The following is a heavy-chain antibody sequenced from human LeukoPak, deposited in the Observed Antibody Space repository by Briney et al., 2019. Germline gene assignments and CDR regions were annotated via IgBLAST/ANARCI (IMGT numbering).Heavy chain of an antibody. J-gene: IGHJ6*03. D-gene: IGHD3-10*01. CDR3: ATDLMVRGTYYYYYMDV. Sequence: VASVKVSCKVSGYTLTELSMHWVRQAPGKGLEWMGGFDPEDGETIYAQKFQGRVTMTEDTSTDTAYMELSSLRSEDTAVYYCATDLMVRGTYYYYYMDVWGKGTTVTVSS. CDR1: GYTLTELS. V-gene: IGHV1-24*01. CDR2: FDPEDGET.